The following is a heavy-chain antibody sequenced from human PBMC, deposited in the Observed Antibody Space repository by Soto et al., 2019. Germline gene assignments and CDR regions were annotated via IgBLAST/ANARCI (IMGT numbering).Heavy chain of an antibody. V-gene: IGHV4-39*01. D-gene: IGHD1-26*01. CDR1: GGSISSTFYY. J-gene: IGHJ5*02. CDR3: ARQKWEQPKWFDP. Sequence: QLQLQESGPGLVKPSETLSLTCSLSGGSISSTFYYWGWIRQPPGKGLEWIGSIYYSGTTFYNASLKGQATTSFDTSKNRFSLRLTSVTATDTAVYFCARQKWEQPKWFDPWGQGTLVTVSS. CDR2: IYYSGTT.